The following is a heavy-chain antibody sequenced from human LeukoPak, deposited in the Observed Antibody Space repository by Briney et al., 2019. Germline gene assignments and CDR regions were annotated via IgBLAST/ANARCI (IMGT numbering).Heavy chain of an antibody. V-gene: IGHV3-11*04. CDR1: GFTFSDYY. D-gene: IGHD2-21*01. J-gene: IGHJ5*02. CDR3: ARTPFGDGDYIGNWFDP. Sequence: PGGSLRLSCAASGFTFSDYYMSWIRQAPGKGLEWVSYISSSGNVIYYADSVKGRFTISRDNGKNSLYLQMNSLRAEDTAVYYCARTPFGDGDYIGNWFDPWGQGTLVTVSS. CDR2: ISSSGNVI.